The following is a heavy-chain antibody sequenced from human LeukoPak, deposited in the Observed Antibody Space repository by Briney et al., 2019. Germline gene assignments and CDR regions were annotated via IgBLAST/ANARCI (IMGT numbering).Heavy chain of an antibody. CDR2: IRSKANSYAT. CDR3: TIAATHY. Sequence: GGSLKLSCAASGFTFSGSALHWVRQASGKGLEWVGRIRSKANSYATAYAASVKGRFTISRDDSKNTAYLQMNSLKTEDTAVYYCTIAATHYWGQGTLVTVSS. J-gene: IGHJ4*02. CDR1: GFTFSGSA. D-gene: IGHD2-15*01. V-gene: IGHV3-73*01.